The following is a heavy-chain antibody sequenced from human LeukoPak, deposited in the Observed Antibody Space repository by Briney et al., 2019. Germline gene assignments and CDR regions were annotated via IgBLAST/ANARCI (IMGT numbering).Heavy chain of an antibody. CDR1: GGSFSGYY. Sequence: SETLSLTCAVYGGSFSGYYWSWIRQPPGKGLEGIGEINHSGSTNYNPSLKSRVSISVDTSKNQFSPKLSSVTAADTAVYYCARVSGNYGSGSYLDYWGQGTLVTVSS. D-gene: IGHD3-10*01. V-gene: IGHV4-34*01. CDR3: ARVSGNYGSGSYLDY. CDR2: INHSGST. J-gene: IGHJ4*02.